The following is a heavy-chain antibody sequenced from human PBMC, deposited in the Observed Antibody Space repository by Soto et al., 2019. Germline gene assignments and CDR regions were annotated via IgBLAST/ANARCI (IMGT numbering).Heavy chain of an antibody. J-gene: IGHJ3*02. CDR2: IYPGGSDT. Sequence: PGESLKISCNGSGYSFTSYWIGWVRQMPGKGLEWMGIIYPGGSDTRYSPSFQGQVTISADKSISTAYLQWSSLKASDTAMYYCAAYNTSRHAAFDIWGRGTLVTVSS. CDR3: AAYNTSRHAAFDI. CDR1: GYSFTSYW. D-gene: IGHD1-20*01. V-gene: IGHV5-51*01.